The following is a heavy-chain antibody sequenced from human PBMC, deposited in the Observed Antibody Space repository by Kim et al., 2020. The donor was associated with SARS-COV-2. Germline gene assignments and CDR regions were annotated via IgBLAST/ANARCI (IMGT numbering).Heavy chain of an antibody. CDR2: ISTSGDKT. Sequence: GGSLRLSCSDSGFIFSSYAMIWVRQAPGKELEWVLAISTSGDKTFFADSGTGRFNIFRDNYKNILYLGMNDLRAEDTAMYYCAKDNFARFGESGGWFDP. CDR1: GFIFSSYA. CDR3: AKDNFARFGESGGWFDP. D-gene: IGHD3-10*01. J-gene: IGHJ5*02. V-gene: IGHV3-23*01.